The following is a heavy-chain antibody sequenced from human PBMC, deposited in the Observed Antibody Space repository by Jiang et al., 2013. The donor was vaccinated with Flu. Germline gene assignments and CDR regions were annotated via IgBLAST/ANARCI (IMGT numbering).Heavy chain of an antibody. J-gene: IGHJ4*02. CDR2: IYPDDSKS. CDR1: GYSFYGFW. Sequence: GAEVKKPGESLKISCKGSGYSFYGFWIVWVRQMPGKGLEWMGMIYPDDSKSRYSPSFQGRVTISADKSISTAYLQWSSLKASDTAMYYCARQLRGLRWSPFDYWGQGTLVTVSS. CDR3: ARQLRGLRWSPFDY. D-gene: IGHD4-23*01. V-gene: IGHV5-51*01.